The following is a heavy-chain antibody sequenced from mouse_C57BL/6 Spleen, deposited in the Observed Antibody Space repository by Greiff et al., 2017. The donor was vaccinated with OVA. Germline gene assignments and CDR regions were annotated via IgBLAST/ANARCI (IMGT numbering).Heavy chain of an antibody. CDR2: INPSTGGT. J-gene: IGHJ3*01. CDR3: ARRVYDYDEGFAY. V-gene: IGHV1-42*01. CDR1: GYSFTGYY. D-gene: IGHD2-4*01. Sequence: VQLQQSGPELVKPGASVKISCKASGYSFTGYYMNWVKQSPEKSLEWIGEINPSTGGTTYNQTFKAKATLTVDKSSSTAYMQLKSLTSEDSAVYYCARRVYDYDEGFAYWGQGTLVTVSA.